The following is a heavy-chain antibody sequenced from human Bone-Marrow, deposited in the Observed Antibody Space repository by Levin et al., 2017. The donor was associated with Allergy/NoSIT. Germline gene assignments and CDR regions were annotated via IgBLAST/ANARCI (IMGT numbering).Heavy chain of an antibody. CDR1: GDSLSSTSYY. CDR2: IYYSGTT. J-gene: IGHJ4*02. CDR3: ARGGGLTSVIAVLNYHFDL. D-gene: IGHD5/OR15-5a*01. Sequence: SSETLSLTCTVSGDSLSSTSYYWAWIRQPPGKGLQWIGTIYYSGTTYYNPSLKSRVAISRDTSKRQLSVRLTSVTAADTAVYFCARGGGLTSVIAVLNYHFDLWGQGALVTVSS. V-gene: IGHV4-39*07.